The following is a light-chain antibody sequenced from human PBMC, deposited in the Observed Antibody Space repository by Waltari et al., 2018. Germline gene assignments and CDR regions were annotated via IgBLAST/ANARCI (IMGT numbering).Light chain of an antibody. CDR1: SSDVGGYNY. J-gene: IGLJ2*01. V-gene: IGLV2-11*01. Sequence: QSALTQPRSVSGSPGQSVTISCTGTSSDVGGYNYVSWYQQHPGKAPKLMIYGVGRRPSGVPDRFSGSKSGNTASLTISGLQAEDEADYYCCSYAGSYTVVFGGGTKLTVL. CDR3: CSYAGSYTVV. CDR2: GVG.